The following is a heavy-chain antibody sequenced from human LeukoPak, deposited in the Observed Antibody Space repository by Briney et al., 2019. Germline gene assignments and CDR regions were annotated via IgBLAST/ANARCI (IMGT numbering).Heavy chain of an antibody. CDR1: GYIFTNYY. CDR3: ATYRNELRYFDWLSNYYYYGMDV. Sequence: ASVKVSCKASGYIFTNYYMHWVRQAPAQGLEWMGIINPSGGSTSYAQKFQGRVTMTEDTSTDTAYMELSSLRSEDTAVYYCATYRNELRYFDWLSNYYYYGMDVWGQGTTVTVSS. J-gene: IGHJ6*01. D-gene: IGHD3-9*01. V-gene: IGHV1-46*01. CDR2: INPSGGST.